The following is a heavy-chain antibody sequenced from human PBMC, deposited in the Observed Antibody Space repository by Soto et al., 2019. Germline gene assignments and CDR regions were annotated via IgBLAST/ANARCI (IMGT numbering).Heavy chain of an antibody. J-gene: IGHJ4*02. CDR3: AKEHYYYDSSGYYSYFDY. V-gene: IGHV3-30*18. CDR2: ISYDGSNK. CDR1: GFTFSSYG. Sequence: QVQLVESGGGVVQPGRSLRLSCAASGFTFSSYGMHWVRQAPGKGLECVAVISYDGSNKYYADSVKGRFTISRDNSKNTLYLQMNSLRAEDTAVYYCAKEHYYYDSSGYYSYFDYWGQGTLVTVSS. D-gene: IGHD3-22*01.